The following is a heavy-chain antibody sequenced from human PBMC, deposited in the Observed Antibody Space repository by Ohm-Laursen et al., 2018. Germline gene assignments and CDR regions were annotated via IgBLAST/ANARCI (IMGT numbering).Heavy chain of an antibody. D-gene: IGHD6-19*01. CDR2: IIPIFGTA. J-gene: IGHJ6*02. V-gene: IGHV1-69*06. CDR1: GGTFSSYA. CDR3: AKDGSDTSEYYYYYYGMDV. Sequence: ASVKVSCKASGGTFSSYAISWVRQAPGQGLEWMGGIIPIFGTANYAQKFQGRVTITADKSTSTAYMELSSLRSEDTALYYCAKDGSDTSEYYYYYYGMDVWGQGTTVTVSS.